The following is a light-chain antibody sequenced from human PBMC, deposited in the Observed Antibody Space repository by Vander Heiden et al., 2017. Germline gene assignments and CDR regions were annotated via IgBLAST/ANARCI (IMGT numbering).Light chain of an antibody. V-gene: IGLV1-44*01. Sequence: QSVLTQPPSASGTPGQRVTISCSGSSSNTGSNTVNWYQHLPGAAPKLLMYSTNQRPAGVPDRFSGSKSGTSASLAISGLQSEDEADYYCATWDDSLSGWVFGGGTKLTVL. CDR3: ATWDDSLSGWV. CDR1: SSNTGSNT. CDR2: STN. J-gene: IGLJ3*02.